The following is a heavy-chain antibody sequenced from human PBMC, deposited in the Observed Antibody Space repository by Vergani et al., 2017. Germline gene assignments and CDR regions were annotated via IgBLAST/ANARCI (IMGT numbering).Heavy chain of an antibody. V-gene: IGHV4-39*07. Sequence: QLQLQESGPGLVKPSETLSLTCTVSGGSISSSSYYWGWIRQPPGKGLEWIGSIYYSGSAYYNPSLKSRVTISVDTSKNQFSLKLSSVTAADTAVYYCARGSPQQWLVARWFDPWGQGTLVTVSS. CDR3: ARGSPQQWLVARWFDP. D-gene: IGHD6-19*01. CDR2: IYYSGSA. CDR1: GGSISSSSYY. J-gene: IGHJ5*02.